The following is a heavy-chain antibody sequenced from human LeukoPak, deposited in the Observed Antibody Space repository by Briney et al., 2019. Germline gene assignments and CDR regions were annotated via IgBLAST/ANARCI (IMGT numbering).Heavy chain of an antibody. V-gene: IGHV3-49*04. CDR2: IRSKAYGGTT. D-gene: IGHD1-14*01. J-gene: IGHJ4*02. CDR3: TRDLGID. CDR1: GFTFGDYA. Sequence: GGSLRLSCTASGFTFGDYAMSSVRQAPGKGLEWVGFIRSKAYGGTTEYAASVKGRFTISRDDSKSIAYLQMNSLKTEDTAVYYCTRDLGIDWGQGTLVTVSS.